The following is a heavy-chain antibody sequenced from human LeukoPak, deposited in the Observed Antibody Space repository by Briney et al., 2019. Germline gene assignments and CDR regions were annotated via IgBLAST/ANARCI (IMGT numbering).Heavy chain of an antibody. V-gene: IGHV3-48*03. CDR1: GFTFSSYE. CDR2: ISSSGSTI. J-gene: IGHJ4*02. D-gene: IGHD5-24*01. Sequence: GGSLTLSCAASGFTFSSYEMNWVRQAPGKGLEWVSYISSSGSTIYYADSVKGRFTISRDNAKNSLYLQMNSLRAGDTAVYYCAREKRSVSSRRFDYGGQGTLVTVSA. CDR3: AREKRSVSSRRFDY.